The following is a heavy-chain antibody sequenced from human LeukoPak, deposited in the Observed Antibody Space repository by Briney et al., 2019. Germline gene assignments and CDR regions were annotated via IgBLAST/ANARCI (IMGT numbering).Heavy chain of an antibody. CDR1: AFTFSTYS. Sequence: GGSLRLSCAASAFTFSTYSRHWVCQAPGKGLEWVAAISYDGPNKNYADSVKGRFTISRDNSKNTLYLQMNSLRAEDTAVYYCARELRIAVAGNIDYWGQGTLVTVSS. J-gene: IGHJ4*02. CDR3: ARELRIAVAGNIDY. V-gene: IGHV3-30*04. D-gene: IGHD6-19*01. CDR2: ISYDGPNK.